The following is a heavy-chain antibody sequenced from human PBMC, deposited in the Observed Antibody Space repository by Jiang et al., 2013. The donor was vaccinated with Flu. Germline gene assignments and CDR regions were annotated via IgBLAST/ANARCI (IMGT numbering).Heavy chain of an antibody. Sequence: EWIGYIYYSGSTNYNPSLKSRVTISVDTSKNQFSLKLSSVTAADTAVYYCARQGSIAVAGTLYFDYWGQGTLVTVSS. J-gene: IGHJ4*02. CDR2: IYYSGST. V-gene: IGHV4-59*08. CDR3: ARQGSIAVAGTLYFDY. D-gene: IGHD6-19*01.